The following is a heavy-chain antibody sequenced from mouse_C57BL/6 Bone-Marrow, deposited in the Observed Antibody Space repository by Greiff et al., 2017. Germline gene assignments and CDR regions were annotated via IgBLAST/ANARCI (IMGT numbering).Heavy chain of an antibody. CDR3: TIYYYGSSYPG. V-gene: IGHV14-1*01. CDR2: IDPEDGDT. J-gene: IGHJ2*01. Sequence: VHVKQSGAELVRPGASVKLSCTASGFNIKDYYMHWVKQRPEQGLEWIGRIDPEDGDTEYAPKFQGKATMTADTSSNTAYLQLSSLTSEDTAVYYCTIYYYGSSYPGWGQGTTLTVSS. D-gene: IGHD1-1*01. CDR1: GFNIKDYY.